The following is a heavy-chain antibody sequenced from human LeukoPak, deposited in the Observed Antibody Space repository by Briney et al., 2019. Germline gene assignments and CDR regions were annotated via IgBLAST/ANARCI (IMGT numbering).Heavy chain of an antibody. J-gene: IGHJ2*01. V-gene: IGHV4-39*01. CDR2: IYYSGST. Sequence: SEILSLTCDVSGSSISSRSYYWDWIRQPPGKGLEWIGTIYYSGSTDYNPSLNRRVTISVDTSNNQFSLKLSSVTAADTAVYYCALGYTSGWYYFDIWGRGTLVTVSS. CDR3: ALGYTSGWYYFDI. CDR1: GSSISSRSYY. D-gene: IGHD6-19*01.